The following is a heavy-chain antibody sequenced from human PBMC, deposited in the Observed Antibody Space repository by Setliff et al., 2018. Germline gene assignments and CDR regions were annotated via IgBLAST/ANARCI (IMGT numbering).Heavy chain of an antibody. J-gene: IGHJ3*02. CDR3: ARWGENSGRPDWRAFDI. CDR2: VNHPGST. D-gene: IGHD1-26*01. Sequence: SETLSLTCAVYGGSFSGYYWSWIRQAPGKGLEWIGEVNHPGSTNYNPSLKSRVTISVDTSKNQFSLMLTSVSAADTAVYYCARWGENSGRPDWRAFDIWGQGTMVTVSS. CDR1: GGSFSGYY. V-gene: IGHV4-34*01.